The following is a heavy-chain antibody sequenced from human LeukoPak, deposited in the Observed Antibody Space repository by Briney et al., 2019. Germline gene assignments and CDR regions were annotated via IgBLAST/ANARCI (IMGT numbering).Heavy chain of an antibody. Sequence: SETLSLTCTVSGGSISSGGYYWSWIRQPPGKGLEWIGYIYHSGSTYYNPSLKSRVTISVDRSKNQFSLKLSSVTAADTAVYYCARSYYYDSSGYPLPLDYRGQGTLVTVSS. J-gene: IGHJ4*02. CDR3: ARSYYYDSSGYPLPLDY. V-gene: IGHV4-30-2*01. CDR1: GGSISSGGYY. D-gene: IGHD3-22*01. CDR2: IYHSGST.